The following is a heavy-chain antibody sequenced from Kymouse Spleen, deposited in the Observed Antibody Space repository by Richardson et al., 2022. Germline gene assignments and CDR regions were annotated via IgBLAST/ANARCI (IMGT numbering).Heavy chain of an antibody. CDR3: ARDITMVRGVNWFDP. J-gene: IGHJ5*02. D-gene: IGHD3-10*01. CDR1: GGSISSGGYY. V-gene: IGHV4-31*03. Sequence: QVQLQESGPGLVKPSQTLSLTCTVSGGSISSGGYYWSWIRQHPGKGLEWIGYIYYSGSTYYNPSLKSRVTISVDTSKNQFSLKLSSVTAADTAVYYCARDITMVRGVNWFDPWGQGTLVTVSS. CDR2: IYYSGST.